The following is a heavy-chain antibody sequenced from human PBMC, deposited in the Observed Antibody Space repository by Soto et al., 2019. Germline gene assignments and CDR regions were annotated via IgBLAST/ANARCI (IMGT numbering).Heavy chain of an antibody. CDR3: ARAFCTIFVEYGVDV. CDR2: INAVNGNT. CDR1: GYTFTSYA. Sequence: ASVKVSCKASGYTFTSYAMHWVRQAPGQRLEWMGWINAVNGNTKYSQKFQGRVTITRDTSASTAYMELSSLRSEDTAVYYCARAFCTIFVEYGVDVWGQGTTVTVS. J-gene: IGHJ6*02. V-gene: IGHV1-3*01. D-gene: IGHD3-3*01.